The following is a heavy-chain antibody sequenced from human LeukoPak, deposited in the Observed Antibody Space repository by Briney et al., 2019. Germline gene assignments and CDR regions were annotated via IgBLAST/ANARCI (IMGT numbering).Heavy chain of an antibody. D-gene: IGHD6-13*01. CDR3: ARYRSSPNFDY. J-gene: IGHJ4*02. CDR2: ISSSSNYI. Sequence: GGSLRLSCAASGFTFSPYTMNWVRQAPGKGLEWVSSISSSSNYIYYADAVKGRFTISRDNANNSLYPQMDSLRAEDTAVYYCARYRSSPNFDYWGQGTLVTVSS. CDR1: GFTFSPYT. V-gene: IGHV3-21*01.